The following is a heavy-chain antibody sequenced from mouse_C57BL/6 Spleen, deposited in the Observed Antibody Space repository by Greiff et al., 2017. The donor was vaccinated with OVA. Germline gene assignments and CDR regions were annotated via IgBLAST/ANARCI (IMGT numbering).Heavy chain of an antibody. J-gene: IGHJ4*01. CDR1: GYTFTSYW. Sequence: VQLQQPGAELVRPGPSVKLSCKASGYTFTSYWMHWVKQRPGQGLEWIGVIDPSDSYTNYNQKFKGKATLTVDTSSSTAYMQLSSLTSEDSAVYYCARSRYYGSYYAMDYWGQGTSVTVSS. CDR3: ARSRYYGSYYAMDY. D-gene: IGHD1-1*01. V-gene: IGHV1-59*01. CDR2: IDPSDSYT.